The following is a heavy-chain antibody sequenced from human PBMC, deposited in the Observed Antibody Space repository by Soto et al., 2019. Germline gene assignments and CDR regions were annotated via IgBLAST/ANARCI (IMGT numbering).Heavy chain of an antibody. CDR3: ARDIVVVPDAIHYYYGMDV. CDR1: GYTFTGYY. J-gene: IGHJ6*02. D-gene: IGHD2-2*02. Sequence: VASVKVSCKASGYTFTGYYMHWVRQAPGQGLEWMGWINPNSGGTNYAQKFQGRVTMTRDTSISTAYMELSRLRSDDTAVYYCARDIVVVPDAIHYYYGMDVWGQGTTVTVSS. V-gene: IGHV1-2*02. CDR2: INPNSGGT.